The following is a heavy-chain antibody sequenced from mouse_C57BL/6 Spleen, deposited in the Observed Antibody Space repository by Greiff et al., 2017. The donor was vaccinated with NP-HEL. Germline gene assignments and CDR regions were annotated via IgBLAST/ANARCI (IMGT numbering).Heavy chain of an antibody. Sequence: VQLQESGPGLVQPSQSLSITCTVSGFSLTSYGVHWVRQSPGKGLEWLGVIWSGGSTDYNAAFISRLSISKDNSKSQVFFKMNSLQADDTAIYYCASPHYYGSSYDWYFDVWGTGTTVTVSS. CDR1: GFSLTSYG. J-gene: IGHJ1*03. CDR2: IWSGGST. V-gene: IGHV2-2*01. D-gene: IGHD1-1*01. CDR3: ASPHYYGSSYDWYFDV.